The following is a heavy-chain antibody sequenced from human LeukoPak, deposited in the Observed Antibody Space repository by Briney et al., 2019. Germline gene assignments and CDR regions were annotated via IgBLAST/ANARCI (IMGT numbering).Heavy chain of an antibody. CDR2: LYSGGNT. J-gene: IGHJ4*02. V-gene: IGHV3-53*01. D-gene: IGHD4-17*01. CDR3: GRSTGDSPTVWVSADY. Sequence: GGSLRLSCAASGFTVCSNYMYWVRQAPGQGLEWVSVLYSGGNTYYPDSVKRRFTISRDNSKNTHYVQMNILSVEATAVYYCGRSTGDSPTVWVSADYWGQGTLVTVSS. CDR1: GFTVCSNY.